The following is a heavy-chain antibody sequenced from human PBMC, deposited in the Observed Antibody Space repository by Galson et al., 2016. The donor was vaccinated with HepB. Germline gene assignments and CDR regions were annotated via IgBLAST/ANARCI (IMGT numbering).Heavy chain of an antibody. V-gene: IGHV1-18*01. Sequence: SVKVSCKASGYTFSSYGISWARQAPGQGLEWVGWVSAFNGNRNYAQKLQGRVTMTTDTSTSTAYMELRSLRSDDTAVYYCARAHAVASDYYFDYWGQGTLVTVSS. CDR1: GYTFSSYG. CDR3: ARAHAVASDYYFDY. D-gene: IGHD6-19*01. J-gene: IGHJ4*02. CDR2: VSAFNGNR.